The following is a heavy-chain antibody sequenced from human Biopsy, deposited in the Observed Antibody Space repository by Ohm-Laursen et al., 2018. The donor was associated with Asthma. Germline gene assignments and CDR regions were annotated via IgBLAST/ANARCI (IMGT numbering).Heavy chain of an antibody. CDR1: GFTFSSYC. CDR3: ARDRPITMVRGVIITFDP. J-gene: IGHJ5*02. D-gene: IGHD3-10*01. V-gene: IGHV3-7*05. CDR2: IKQDGSEK. Sequence: SLRLSCAASGFTFSSYCMSWVRQAPGKGLEWVANIKQDGSEKYYVDSVKGRFTISRDNAKNSLYLQMNSLRAEDTAVYYCARDRPITMVRGVIITFDPWGQGTLVTVSS.